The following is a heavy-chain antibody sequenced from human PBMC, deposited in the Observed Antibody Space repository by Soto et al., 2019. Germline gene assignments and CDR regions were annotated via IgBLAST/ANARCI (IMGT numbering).Heavy chain of an antibody. CDR2: SYPSDSRT. CDR1: GYTFANYW. V-gene: IGHV5-51*01. J-gene: IGHJ4*02. D-gene: IGHD3-10*01. CDR3: ARLPQFLWFGALTSRAYYFNY. Sequence: GESLKISCESSGYTFANYWIGWVRQVPGKGLEWVAISYPSDSRTIYSPSFQGQVTISADKSISTAYLQWTSLKASDTAIYYCARLPQFLWFGALTSRAYYFNYWDPGTLVTVSS.